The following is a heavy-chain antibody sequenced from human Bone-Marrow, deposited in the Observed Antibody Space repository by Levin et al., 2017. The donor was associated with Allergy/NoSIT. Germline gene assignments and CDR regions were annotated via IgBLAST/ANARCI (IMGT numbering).Heavy chain of an antibody. D-gene: IGHD3-10*01. CDR2: VYWDDDK. V-gene: IGHV2-5*02. CDR3: AHRSYYASGKPFDS. Sequence: VGWIRQPPGKALEWLALVYWDDDKRYRSSLESRLDITKDTSNNRVVLTMTNVDPVDTATYYCAHRSYYASGKPFDSWGQGILVTVSS. J-gene: IGHJ4*02.